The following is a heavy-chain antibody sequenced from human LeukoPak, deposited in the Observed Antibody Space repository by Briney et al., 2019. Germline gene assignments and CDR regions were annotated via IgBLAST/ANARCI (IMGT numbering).Heavy chain of an antibody. J-gene: IGHJ5*02. V-gene: IGHV4-4*07. Sequence: SETLSLTCTVFGGSISSYYWSWIRQPAGKGLEWIGRIYTSGSTNYNPSLKSRVTMSVDTSKNQFSLKLSSVTAADTAVYYCARGTYYYDSSGYPVWGFDPWGQGTLVTVSS. CDR2: IYTSGST. CDR1: GGSISSYY. CDR3: ARGTYYYDSSGYPVWGFDP. D-gene: IGHD3-22*01.